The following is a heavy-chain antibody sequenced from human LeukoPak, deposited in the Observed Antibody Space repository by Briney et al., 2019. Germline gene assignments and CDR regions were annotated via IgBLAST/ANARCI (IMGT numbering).Heavy chain of an antibody. J-gene: IGHJ4*02. CDR3: AGGGYCSGGSCNPNRRFDY. Sequence: SETLSLTCTVSGGSISSGGYCWSWIRQHPGKGLEWIGYIYYSGSTYYNPSLKSRVTISVDTSKNQFSLKLSSVTAADTAVYYCAGGGYCSGGSCNPNRRFDYWGQGTLVTVSS. CDR2: IYYSGST. CDR1: GGSISSGGYC. D-gene: IGHD2-15*01. V-gene: IGHV4-31*03.